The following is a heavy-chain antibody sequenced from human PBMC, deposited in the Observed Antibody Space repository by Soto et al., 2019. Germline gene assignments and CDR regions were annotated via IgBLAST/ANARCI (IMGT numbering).Heavy chain of an antibody. J-gene: IGHJ4*02. Sequence: GGSLRLSCAASGFTFSSDSMNWVRQAPGKGLEWVSSISSSSSYIYYADSVKGRFTISRDNAKNSLYLQMNSLRAEDTAVYYCARLRSRYYDSSGYLIDYWGQGTLVTVSS. CDR2: ISSSSSYI. CDR1: GFTFSSDS. CDR3: ARLRSRYYDSSGYLIDY. V-gene: IGHV3-21*01. D-gene: IGHD3-22*01.